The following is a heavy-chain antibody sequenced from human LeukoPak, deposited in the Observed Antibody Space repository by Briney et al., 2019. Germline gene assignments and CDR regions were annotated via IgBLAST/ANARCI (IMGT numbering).Heavy chain of an antibody. CDR3: ARREQLGSLDY. Sequence: PSETLSLTCTVSGGSISSYYWSWIRQPPGKGLEWIGYIYHSGSTYYNPSLKSRVTISVDRSKNQFSLKLSSVTAADTAVYYCARREQLGSLDYWGQGTLVTVSS. CDR1: GGSISSYY. J-gene: IGHJ4*02. CDR2: IYHSGST. V-gene: IGHV4-59*12. D-gene: IGHD6-13*01.